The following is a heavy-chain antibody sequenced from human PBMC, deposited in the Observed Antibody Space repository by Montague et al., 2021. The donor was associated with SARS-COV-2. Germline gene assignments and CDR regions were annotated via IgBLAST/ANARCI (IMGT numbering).Heavy chain of an antibody. CDR2: ISSSSSTI. J-gene: IGHJ6*02. Sequence: SLRLSCAASGFTFGSYEMHWVRQAPGKGLEWVSYISSSSSTIYYADSXXGRFTISRDNAKNSLYLQMNSLRAEDTAVYYCARGGKYYDFWSGYQNYYYGMDVWGQGTTVTVSS. CDR1: GFTFGSYE. CDR3: ARGGKYYDFWSGYQNYYYGMDV. D-gene: IGHD3-3*01. V-gene: IGHV3-48*03.